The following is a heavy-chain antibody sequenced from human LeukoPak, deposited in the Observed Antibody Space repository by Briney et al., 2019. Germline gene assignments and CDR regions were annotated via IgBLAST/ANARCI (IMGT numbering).Heavy chain of an antibody. D-gene: IGHD6-13*01. Sequence: ASVKVSCKASGYTLTSHDINWVRQAAGQGLEWMGWMNPKSGDTGYAQKFQDRVAMTRDTSINTVYMELSSLTSEDTAVYYCAREGYSSSWWDYYYYYMDVWGKGTTVTVSS. J-gene: IGHJ6*03. V-gene: IGHV1-8*01. CDR2: MNPKSGDT. CDR3: AREGYSSSWWDYYYYYMDV. CDR1: GYTLTSHD.